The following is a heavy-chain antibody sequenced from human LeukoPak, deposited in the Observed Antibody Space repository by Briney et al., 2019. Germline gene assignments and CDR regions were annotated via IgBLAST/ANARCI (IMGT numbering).Heavy chain of an antibody. CDR2: IYYSGST. CDR3: ARIYYDILTGYVTFDY. D-gene: IGHD3-9*01. Sequence: SETLSLTCTVSGGSISSGGYYWSWIRQHPGKGLEWIGYIYYSGSTYYNPSLKCRVTISVDTSKNQFSLKLSSVTAADTAVYYCARIYYDILTGYVTFDYWGQGTLVTVSS. J-gene: IGHJ4*02. CDR1: GGSISSGGYY. V-gene: IGHV4-31*03.